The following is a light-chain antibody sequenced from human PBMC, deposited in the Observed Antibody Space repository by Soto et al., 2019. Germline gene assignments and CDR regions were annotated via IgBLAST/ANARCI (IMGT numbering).Light chain of an antibody. CDR2: DAS. Sequence: EIVLTQSPVTLSLSPGERATLSCRASQSVSSYLAWYQQKPGQAPRLLIYDASNRATGIPARFSGGGSGTDFTLTIDNLEPEDFAIYYCRQRSNWPPITFGQGTRLEIK. V-gene: IGKV3-11*01. J-gene: IGKJ5*01. CDR3: RQRSNWPPIT. CDR1: QSVSSY.